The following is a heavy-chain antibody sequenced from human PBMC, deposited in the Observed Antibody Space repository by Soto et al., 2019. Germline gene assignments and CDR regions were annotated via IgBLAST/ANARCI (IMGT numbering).Heavy chain of an antibody. D-gene: IGHD3-22*01. J-gene: IGHJ3*02. Sequence: QVQLQESGPGLVKPSQTLSLTCTVSGGSISSGDFYWSWIRQPPGKGLEWIGYIYYSGDTYYSPSLKSRVTIARDTSRYQFSLKLSSVTAADAAVYYCARGVNYDDEGIDAFDIWGQGTMVTVSS. CDR1: GGSISSGDFY. V-gene: IGHV4-30-4*01. CDR2: IYYSGDT. CDR3: ARGVNYDDEGIDAFDI.